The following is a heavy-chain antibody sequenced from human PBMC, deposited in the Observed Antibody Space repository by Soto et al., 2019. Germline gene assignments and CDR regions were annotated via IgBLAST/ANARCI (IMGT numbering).Heavy chain of an antibody. CDR3: ARDMEQLVEYYYYGLDI. J-gene: IGHJ6*02. D-gene: IGHD6-13*01. Sequence: PGGSLRLFCAASGFSFSNYGMHWVRQAPGKGLEWVAGISYDGSDKYSADSVKGRFSISRDNSKNTLYLQMNSLRDEDTAVNYCARDMEQLVEYYYYGLDIWGQGSTVTAP. CDR2: ISYDGSDK. V-gene: IGHV3-33*01. CDR1: GFSFSNYG.